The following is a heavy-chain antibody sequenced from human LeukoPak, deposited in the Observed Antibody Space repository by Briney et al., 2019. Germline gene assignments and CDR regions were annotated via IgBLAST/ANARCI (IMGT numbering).Heavy chain of an antibody. J-gene: IGHJ5*02. D-gene: IGHD2-15*01. CDR1: GYTFTSYD. Sequence: GASVKVSCKASGYTFTSYDINWVRQATGQGLEWMGWMNPNSGNTGYAQKFQGRVTMTRNTSISTAYMELSSLRSEDTAVYYCAREYTDIVVVVAATPGWFDPWGQGTLVTVSS. V-gene: IGHV1-8*01. CDR3: AREYTDIVVVVAATPGWFDP. CDR2: MNPNSGNT.